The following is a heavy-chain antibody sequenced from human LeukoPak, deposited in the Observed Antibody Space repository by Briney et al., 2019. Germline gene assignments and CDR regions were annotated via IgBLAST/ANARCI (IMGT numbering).Heavy chain of an antibody. CDR1: GGPTSSYY. J-gene: IGHJ4*02. CDR3: ARHSGAGTGFVY. D-gene: IGHD6-19*01. CDR2: IYYSGST. Sequence: NPSETLPLPCTVSGGPTSSYYWSGIRQPPGKGLECIGYIYYSGSTHSHPSLKSRLTISIDTSKNQFSLKLSSVTAADTAVYYCARHSGAGTGFVYWGQGTLVTVSS. V-gene: IGHV4-59*08.